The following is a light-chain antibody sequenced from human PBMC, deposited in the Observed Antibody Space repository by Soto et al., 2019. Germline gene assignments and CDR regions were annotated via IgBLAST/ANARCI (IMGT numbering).Light chain of an antibody. J-gene: IGKJ1*01. CDR1: QSITSSY. CDR3: HQYGSSPST. V-gene: IGKV3-20*01. Sequence: EIVLTQSPGTLPFSPGERATLSCRASQSITSSYLAWYQQKPGQAPRLLIYGASYRATGIPDRFSGSGSGTDFTLTISRLEPEDFAVYYCHQYGSSPSTFGQGTKVEIK. CDR2: GAS.